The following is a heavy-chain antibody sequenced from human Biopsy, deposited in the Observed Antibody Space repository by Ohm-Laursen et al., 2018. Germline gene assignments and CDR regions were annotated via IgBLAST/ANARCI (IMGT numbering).Heavy chain of an antibody. CDR1: GFTFGDAW. J-gene: IGHJ4*02. V-gene: IGHV3-15*01. CDR3: STMATF. CDR2: IKSSTDGGTT. D-gene: IGHD3-16*01. Sequence: GSLRLSCTASGFTFGDAWMSWIRQAPVKGLEWVGRIKSSTDGGTTDYAAPVKNRFTISRDDSKNTLYVQMNSLKTEDTAVYYCSTMATFWGQGTLVTVSS.